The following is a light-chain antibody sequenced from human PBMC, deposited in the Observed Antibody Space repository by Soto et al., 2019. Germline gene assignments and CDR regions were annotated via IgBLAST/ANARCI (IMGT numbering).Light chain of an antibody. CDR3: QQYGSSPGT. Sequence: DIVVTQSTGTVSLSPGERSTLSCRASQSVRDNYLAWYQQKPGKAPSLLIFDTSRRATGIPYRFTGSGSGTDFALTISRVEPQDIAVYFCQQYGSSPGTFGQGTKVDIK. J-gene: IGKJ1*01. V-gene: IGKV3-20*01. CDR1: QSVRDNY. CDR2: DTS.